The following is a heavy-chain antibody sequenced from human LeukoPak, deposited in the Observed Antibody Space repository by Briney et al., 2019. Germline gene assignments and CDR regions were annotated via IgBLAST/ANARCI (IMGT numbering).Heavy chain of an antibody. CDR2: INQDGSGK. Sequence: PGGPLRLSCAASGFTFSNDWMNWVRRAPGQGLEWVANINQDGSGKYYVDFVKGRFTISRDNAKNSLFLQMNSLRAEDTAVYYCARGLRWVDYWGQGTLVTVSS. V-gene: IGHV3-7*03. CDR3: ARGLRWVDY. D-gene: IGHD4-23*01. J-gene: IGHJ4*02. CDR1: GFTFSNDW.